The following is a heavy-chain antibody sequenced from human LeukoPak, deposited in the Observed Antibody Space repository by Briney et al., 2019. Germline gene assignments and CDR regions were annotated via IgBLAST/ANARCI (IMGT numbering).Heavy chain of an antibody. J-gene: IGHJ3*02. Sequence: ASVKVSCKASGYTFTSYGISWVRQAPGQGLEWMGWISAYNGNTNYAQKLQGRVTMTTDTPTSTAYMELGSLRSDDTAVYYCAQYSMIHAFDIWGQGTMVTVSS. CDR3: AQYSMIHAFDI. V-gene: IGHV1-18*01. CDR1: GYTFTSYG. D-gene: IGHD3-22*01. CDR2: ISAYNGNT.